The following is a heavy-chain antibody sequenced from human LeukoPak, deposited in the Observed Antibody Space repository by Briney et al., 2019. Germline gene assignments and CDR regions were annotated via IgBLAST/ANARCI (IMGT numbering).Heavy chain of an antibody. V-gene: IGHV4-39*01. Sequence: SETLSLTCTVSGGSINSHSYYWGWIRQPPGKGLEWIGSVYYDGTSYSNPSLKTRVGVFVDTSRDQFSLDLDFVAAADTALYYCVRHISTNTGYFDSCGQGTLVSVSS. D-gene: IGHD5-24*01. CDR2: VYYDGTS. J-gene: IGHJ4*02. CDR3: VRHISTNTGYFDS. CDR1: GGSINSHSYY.